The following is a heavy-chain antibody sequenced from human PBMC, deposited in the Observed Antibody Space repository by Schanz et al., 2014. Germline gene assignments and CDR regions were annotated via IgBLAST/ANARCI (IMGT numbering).Heavy chain of an antibody. CDR1: GFTFSSHS. CDR3: AKDLPSDYYIAY. CDR2: ISGSGNTI. Sequence: EVQLVESGGNLVQPGGSLRLSCVASGFTFSSHSMNWVRQAPGQGLEWLSYISGSGNTIYYADSVKGRFTISRDNSKNTLYLQMNSLRAEDTAVYYCAKDLPSDYYIAYWGQGTLVTVSS. J-gene: IGHJ4*02. V-gene: IGHV3-48*01. D-gene: IGHD3-22*01.